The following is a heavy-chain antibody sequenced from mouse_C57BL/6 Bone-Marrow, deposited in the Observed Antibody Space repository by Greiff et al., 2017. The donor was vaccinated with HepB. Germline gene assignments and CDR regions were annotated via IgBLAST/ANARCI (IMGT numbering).Heavy chain of an antibody. CDR1: GYAFSSSW. D-gene: IGHD2-3*01. J-gene: IGHJ3*01. Sequence: VKLMESGPELVKPGASVKISCKASGYAFSSSWMNWVKQRPGKGLEWIGRIYPGDGDTNYNGKFKGKATLTADKSSSTAYMQLSSLTSEDSAVYFCASGDGYWGFAYWGQGTLVTVSA. CDR3: ASGDGYWGFAY. CDR2: IYPGDGDT. V-gene: IGHV1-82*01.